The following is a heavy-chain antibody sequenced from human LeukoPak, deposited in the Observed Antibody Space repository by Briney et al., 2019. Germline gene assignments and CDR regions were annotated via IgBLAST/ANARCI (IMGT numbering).Heavy chain of an antibody. D-gene: IGHD3-22*01. CDR1: GGSISSSSYY. Sequence: KASETLSLTCTVSGGSISSSSYYWGWIRQPPGKGLEWIGSIYYSGSTYYNPSLKSRVTISVDTSKNQFSLKLSSVTAADTAVYYSARTKKVITRMGYFDYWGQGTLVTVSS. CDR3: ARTKKVITRMGYFDY. V-gene: IGHV4-39*07. CDR2: IYYSGST. J-gene: IGHJ4*02.